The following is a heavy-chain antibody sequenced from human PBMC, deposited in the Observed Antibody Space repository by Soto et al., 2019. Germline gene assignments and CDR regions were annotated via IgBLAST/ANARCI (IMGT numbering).Heavy chain of an antibody. CDR2: IYYSGST. Sequence: SDTLSLTCTVSGGSISSGGYYWSWIRQHPGKGLEWIGYIYYSGSTYYNPSLKSRVTISVDTSKNQFSLKLSSVTAADTAVYYCARERPKYCSSTSCYGWFDPWGQGTLVTVSS. V-gene: IGHV4-31*03. D-gene: IGHD2-2*01. CDR3: ARERPKYCSSTSCYGWFDP. J-gene: IGHJ5*02. CDR1: GGSISSGGYY.